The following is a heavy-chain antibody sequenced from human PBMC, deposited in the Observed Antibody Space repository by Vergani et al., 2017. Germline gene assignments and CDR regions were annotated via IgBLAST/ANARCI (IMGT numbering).Heavy chain of an antibody. V-gene: IGHV3-23*01. CDR3: AKDFCSSTSCYTPPDASDI. D-gene: IGHD2-2*02. Sequence: EVQLLESGGGLVQPGGSLRLSCAASGFTFSSYAMSWVRQAPGKGLEWVSAISGSGGSTYYADSVKGRFTISRDNSKNTLYLQMNSLRAEDTAVYYCAKDFCSSTSCYTPPDASDIWGQGTMVTVSS. CDR1: GFTFSSYA. CDR2: ISGSGGST. J-gene: IGHJ3*02.